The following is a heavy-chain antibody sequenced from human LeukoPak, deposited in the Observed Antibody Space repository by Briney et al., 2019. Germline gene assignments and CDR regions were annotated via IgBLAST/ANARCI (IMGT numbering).Heavy chain of an antibody. Sequence: PGGSLRLSCAASGFTFSSYGMSWVRQAPGKGLEWVSAISGNGGTTYYADSVKGRFTISRDNSKNTLYLQMNSPRAEDTAVYYCAKALGASYSWGSLDPWGQGTLVTVSS. V-gene: IGHV3-23*01. J-gene: IGHJ5*02. CDR2: ISGNGGTT. CDR1: GFTFSSYG. D-gene: IGHD2-21*01. CDR3: AKALGASYSWGSLDP.